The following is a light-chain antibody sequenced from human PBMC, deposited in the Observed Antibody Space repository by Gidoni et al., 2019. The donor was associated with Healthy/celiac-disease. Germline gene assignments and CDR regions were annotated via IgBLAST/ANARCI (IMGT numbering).Light chain of an antibody. Sequence: DIQMTQPPSSLSASVGDRVTITCRASQSISSYLTWYQQQPGKAPTLLISAASSLQSGVPSRFSGSGPGTAFTLNISSLQPEDFATYYCQQSYSTPPTFGQGTKVEIK. CDR3: QQSYSTPPT. J-gene: IGKJ1*01. CDR2: AAS. CDR1: QSISSY. V-gene: IGKV1-39*01.